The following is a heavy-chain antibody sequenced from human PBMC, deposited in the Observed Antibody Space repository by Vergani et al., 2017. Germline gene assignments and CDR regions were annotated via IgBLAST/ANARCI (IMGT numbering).Heavy chain of an antibody. J-gene: IGHJ6*03. CDR2: IIPIFGTA. V-gene: IGHV1-69*01. CDR3: ARTLGTSWSEDKGGYYYYCIDV. Sequence: QVQLVQSGAEVKKPGSSVKVSCKASGGTFSSYAISWVRQAPGQGLEWMGGIIPIFGTANYAQKFQGRVTITADESTSTDYMELSSLRSEDTAVYYCARTLGTSWSEDKGGYYYYCIDVWGKGTTVTVSS. CDR1: GGTFSSYA. D-gene: IGHD3-3*01.